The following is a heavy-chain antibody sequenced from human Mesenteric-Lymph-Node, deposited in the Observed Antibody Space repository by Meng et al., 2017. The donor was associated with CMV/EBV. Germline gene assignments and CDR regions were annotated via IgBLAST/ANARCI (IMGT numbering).Heavy chain of an antibody. CDR2: LSSGEDA. V-gene: IGHV4-39*01. J-gene: IGHJ4*02. CDR1: GSIGSTSCS. CDR3: ARHRPVVGGGGYLDS. D-gene: IGHD3-16*01. Sequence: GSIGSTSCSWAWLRQPPGKGLEWIGNLSSGEDAYYNPSLRSRLTMSVDTSKNQFSLQLGSVTATDTAVYYCARHRPVVGGGGYLDSWGQGSLVTVSS.